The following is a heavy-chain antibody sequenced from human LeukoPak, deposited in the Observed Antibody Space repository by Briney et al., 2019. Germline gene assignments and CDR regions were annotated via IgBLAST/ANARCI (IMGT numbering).Heavy chain of an antibody. V-gene: IGHV7-4-1*02. D-gene: IGHD6-13*01. CDR1: GFTFTSHD. Sequence: ASVKVSCKASGFTFTSHDYNWVRQATGQGLEWMGWINTNTGNPTYAQGFTGRFVFSLDTSVSTAYLQISSLKAEDTAVYYCARVRAGTKTSRQYYFDYWGQGTLVTVSS. J-gene: IGHJ4*02. CDR3: ARVRAGTKTSRQYYFDY. CDR2: INTNTGNP.